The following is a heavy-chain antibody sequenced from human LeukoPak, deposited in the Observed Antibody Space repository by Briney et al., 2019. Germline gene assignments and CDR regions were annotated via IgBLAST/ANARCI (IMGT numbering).Heavy chain of an antibody. D-gene: IGHD3-10*01. CDR1: GVSFSGYN. V-gene: IGHV4-34*01. Sequence: SETVSLTCAVYGVSFSGYNWSWIRPPPGKGLEWIGEINHSGSTNYNPSLKSRVAISVDTSKNQFSLKLSSVTAADTAVYYCARNGDGLLWFGEFYYWGQGTLVTVSS. CDR2: INHSGST. CDR3: ARNGDGLLWFGEFYY. J-gene: IGHJ4*02.